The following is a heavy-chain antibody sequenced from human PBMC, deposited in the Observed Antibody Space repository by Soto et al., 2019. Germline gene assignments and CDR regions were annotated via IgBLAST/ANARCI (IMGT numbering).Heavy chain of an antibody. V-gene: IGHV3-33*01. J-gene: IGHJ5*01. Sequence: QVELVESGGGAVQVGRSLRLSCAASGFTISSYAIHWVRQIPGKGLEWVAVVWYDGSNKHYADPVKGRFTISRDNSSNTVYLQMNSLRGEDTAVYYCARGKGWGSSGYQGGRWFDSWGQGTLVIVSS. D-gene: IGHD3-22*01. CDR2: VWYDGSNK. CDR3: ARGKGWGSSGYQGGRWFDS. CDR1: GFTISSYA.